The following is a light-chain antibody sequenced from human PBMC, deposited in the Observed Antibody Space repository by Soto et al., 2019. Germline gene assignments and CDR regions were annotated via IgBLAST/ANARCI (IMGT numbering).Light chain of an antibody. Sequence: QSVLTQPPSASGTPGPRVTISCSGSSSDIGTNTVTRYQQLPGAAPKLLIYSDNQRASGVPDRYAGSKSGSSASLSICGSQSEDESDYFCAAWHVSLVDFVGGTQLTVL. J-gene: IGLJ2*01. V-gene: IGLV1-44*01. CDR1: SSDIGTNT. CDR2: SDN. CDR3: AAWHVSLVD.